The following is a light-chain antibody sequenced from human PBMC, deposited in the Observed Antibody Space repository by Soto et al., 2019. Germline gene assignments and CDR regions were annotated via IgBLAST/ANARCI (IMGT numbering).Light chain of an antibody. CDR3: QQYNSYRT. Sequence: DIQMTQSPSTLSASVGDRVTITCRASQSISSWLAWYQQKPGKAPKLLIYDASSLESGVPSRFSGSGSGTEYTLTTSSLQPDDFATYYYQQYNSYRTFGKGTKVEIK. J-gene: IGKJ1*01. V-gene: IGKV1-5*01. CDR1: QSISSW. CDR2: DAS.